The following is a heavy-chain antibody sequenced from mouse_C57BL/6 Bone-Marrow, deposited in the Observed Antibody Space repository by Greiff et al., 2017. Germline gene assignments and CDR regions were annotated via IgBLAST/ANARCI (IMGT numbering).Heavy chain of an antibody. V-gene: IGHV1-53*01. CDR3: SRCDDEYDEAWFAY. Sequence: VQLQQPGTELVKPGASVKLSCKASGYTFTSYWIHWVKQRPGQGLEWIGNINPSNGGTNYNEKFKSKATLTVDKSYSTAYMQLSSLTSEDTAVYYCSRCDDEYDEAWFAYWGRGTLVTVSA. D-gene: IGHD2-4*01. CDR1: GYTFTSYW. CDR2: INPSNGGT. J-gene: IGHJ3*01.